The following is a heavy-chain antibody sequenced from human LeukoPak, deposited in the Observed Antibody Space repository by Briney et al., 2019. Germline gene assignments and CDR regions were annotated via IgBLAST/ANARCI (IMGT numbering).Heavy chain of an antibody. CDR2: SYSGGSS. Sequence: TSETLSLTCTVSGGSISSSSYYWGWIRQAPGKGLEWVSVSYSGGSSYYADSVKGRFTISRDNSKNTLYLQMNSLRAEDTAVYFCAREEHYRRYFALWGRGTLVTVSS. J-gene: IGHJ2*01. CDR1: GGSISSSSYY. D-gene: IGHD3-16*02. CDR3: AREEHYRRYFAL. V-gene: IGHV3-53*01.